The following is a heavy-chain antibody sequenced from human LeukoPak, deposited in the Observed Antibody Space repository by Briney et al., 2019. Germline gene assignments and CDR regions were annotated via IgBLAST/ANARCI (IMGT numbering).Heavy chain of an antibody. D-gene: IGHD5-24*01. Sequence: PSETLSLTCTVSGGSISSGGYYWSWIRQHPGKGLEWIGYIYYSGSSYYNPSLRSRVTISVDTSKNHFSLKLSSVTAADTAVYYCARNRDGYNSFDYWGQGTLATVSS. J-gene: IGHJ4*02. V-gene: IGHV4-31*03. CDR1: GGSISSGGYY. CDR2: IYYSGSS. CDR3: ARNRDGYNSFDY.